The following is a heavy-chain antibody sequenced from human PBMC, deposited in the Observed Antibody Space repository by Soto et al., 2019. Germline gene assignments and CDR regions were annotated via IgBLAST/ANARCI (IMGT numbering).Heavy chain of an antibody. CDR1: GFTFSTYA. CDR3: AKVKAGNHYFLNYYYYGMDV. CDR2: ISGSGGRA. J-gene: IGHJ6*02. D-gene: IGHD3-10*02. Sequence: GGSLRLSCAASGFTFSTYAMSWVRQAPGKGLEWVSAISGSGGRAYYADSVKGRFTISRDNSKNTLYLQMNTLRAEDTAVYYCAKVKAGNHYFLNYYYYGMDVWGQGTTVTVSS. V-gene: IGHV3-23*01.